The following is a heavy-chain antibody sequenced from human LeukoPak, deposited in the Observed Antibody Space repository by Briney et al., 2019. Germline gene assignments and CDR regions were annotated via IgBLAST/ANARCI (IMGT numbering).Heavy chain of an antibody. D-gene: IGHD6-19*01. Sequence: ASLRVSCKPSGDTFTSDAMNRGRQAPGQGGWWRGWINTNTGNPTYAQGFTGPFVFSLDTSVSTAYLQISSLKAEDTAVYYCARGAYSSGWLFDYWGQGTLVTVSS. CDR2: INTNTGNP. V-gene: IGHV7-4-1*02. J-gene: IGHJ4*02. CDR1: GDTFTSDA. CDR3: ARGAYSSGWLFDY.